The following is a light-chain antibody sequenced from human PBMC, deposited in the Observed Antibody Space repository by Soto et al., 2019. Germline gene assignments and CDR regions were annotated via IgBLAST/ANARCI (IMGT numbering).Light chain of an antibody. CDR3: QQYESSPYT. Sequence: ETVMTQSPATLSVSPGERATLSCRASQSLNSNLAWYQQKPGQAPRLLIDGASDRATGIPDRFSGSGYGTEFTLSISSLQSEDFAVYYCQQYESSPYTFGQGTKLEIK. V-gene: IGKV3-15*01. CDR1: QSLNSN. CDR2: GAS. J-gene: IGKJ2*01.